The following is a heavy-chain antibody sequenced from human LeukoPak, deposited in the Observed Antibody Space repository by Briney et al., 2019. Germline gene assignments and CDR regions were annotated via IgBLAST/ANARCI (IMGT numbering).Heavy chain of an antibody. CDR2: INAGNGNT. J-gene: IGHJ4*02. CDR1: GYSFTSYA. CDR3: ARVLLPAYGDHVFDY. V-gene: IGHV1-3*01. Sequence: ASVKVSCKASGYSFTSYAIHWMRQAPGQRLEWMGWINAGNGNTKYSQKFQGRVTFTRDTSANIVYMELTSLRSEDTAVYYCARVLLPAYGDHVFDYWGQGTLVTVSS. D-gene: IGHD4-17*01.